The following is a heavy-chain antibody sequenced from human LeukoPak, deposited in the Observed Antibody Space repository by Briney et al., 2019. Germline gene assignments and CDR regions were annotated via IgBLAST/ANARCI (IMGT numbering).Heavy chain of an antibody. CDR3: ARVKSGSPLDY. CDR1: GLTFSSHW. Sequence: PGGSLRLSCAASGLTFSSHWMHWVRQAPGKGLVWVSRITNDGGSTTYADSVKGRFTISRDNSKNTLYLPMNSLRAEDTAVYYCARVKSGSPLDYWGQGTLVTVSS. V-gene: IGHV3-74*01. D-gene: IGHD1-26*01. J-gene: IGHJ4*02. CDR2: ITNDGGST.